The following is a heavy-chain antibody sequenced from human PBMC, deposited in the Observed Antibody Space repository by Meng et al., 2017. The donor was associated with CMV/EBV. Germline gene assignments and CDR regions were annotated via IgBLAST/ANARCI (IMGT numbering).Heavy chain of an antibody. CDR2: ISSSGSTI. V-gene: IGHV3-48*03. CDR3: ARGRGRLQPAVAFDI. D-gene: IGHD5-24*01. CDR1: GFTFSSYE. Sequence: GESLKISCAASGFTFSSYEMNWVRQAPGKGLEWVSYISSSGSTIYYADSVKGRFTISRDNAKNSLYLQMNSLRAEDTAVYYCARGRGRLQPAVAFDIWGQGTMVTVSS. J-gene: IGHJ3*02.